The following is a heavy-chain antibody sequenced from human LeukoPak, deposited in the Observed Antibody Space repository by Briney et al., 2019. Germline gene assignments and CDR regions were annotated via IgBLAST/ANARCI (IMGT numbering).Heavy chain of an antibody. D-gene: IGHD6-13*01. V-gene: IGHV4-38-2*02. J-gene: IGHJ4*02. CDR3: VRVTTSSWFEGYFDY. Sequence: SETLSLTCTVSGYSISSGYYWGWIRQPPGKGLEWISSFYHGGSTYYNPSLKSRVTMSGDTSKNQFSLNLSSVTAADTAVYFCVRVTTSSWFEGYFDYWGQGTLVTVSS. CDR1: GYSISSGYY. CDR2: FYHGGST.